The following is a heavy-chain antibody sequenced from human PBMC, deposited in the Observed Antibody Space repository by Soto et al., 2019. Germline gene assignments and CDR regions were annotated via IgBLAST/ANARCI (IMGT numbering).Heavy chain of an antibody. J-gene: IGHJ4*02. V-gene: IGHV3-23*01. CDR3: AKGTSNGGWFNPFDY. CDR1: GITFVNHA. CDR2: LSGSGTST. D-gene: IGHD6-19*01. Sequence: GGSLRASCGPSGITFVNHAVNWVCKSRGKGLEWVATLSGSGTSTYYAGSVKGRFTISRDNSRNTLYLQMNSLRAEDTAVYYCAKGTSNGGWFNPFDYWGQGTLVTVSS.